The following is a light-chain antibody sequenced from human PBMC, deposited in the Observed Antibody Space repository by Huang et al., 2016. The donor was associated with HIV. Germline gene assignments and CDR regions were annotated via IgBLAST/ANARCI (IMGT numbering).Light chain of an antibody. Sequence: EIVMTQSPATLSVSPGERATLSCRASQSVSSNLAWYQQNPGQAPMLLIYGASTRATGIPARFSGSGSGTEFTRTISSLQSEDFAVYYCQQYNNWPKVFTFGPGTKVDIK. CDR1: QSVSSN. V-gene: IGKV3-15*01. CDR2: GAS. J-gene: IGKJ3*01. CDR3: QQYNNWPKVFT.